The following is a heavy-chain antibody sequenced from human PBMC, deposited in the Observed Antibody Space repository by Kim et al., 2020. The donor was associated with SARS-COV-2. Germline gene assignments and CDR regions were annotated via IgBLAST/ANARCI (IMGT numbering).Heavy chain of an antibody. CDR1: GYTFTIYG. V-gene: IGHV1-18*01. CDR2: ITVYNGNT. CDR3: ARVLTIYPSITGTPDP. J-gene: IGHJ5*02. D-gene: IGHD1-20*01. Sequence: ASVKVSCKASGYTFTIYGISWVRQAPGQGLEWMGWITVYNGNTNYAQKLQGRVTMTTDTSTSTVYMELRSLRSDDTAVYYCARVLTIYPSITGTPDPWGQGTLLTVS.